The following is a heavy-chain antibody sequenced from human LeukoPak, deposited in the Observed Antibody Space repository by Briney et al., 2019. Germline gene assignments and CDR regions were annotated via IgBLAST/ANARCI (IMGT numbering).Heavy chain of an antibody. Sequence: PGGSLRLSCAASGFTFSNFWMNWVRQAPGKGLEWVANIKQDGGEKYYVDSVQGRFTISRDNSKNTLYLQMNSLRAEDTAVYYCARVAVFDYYYYYMDVWGKGTTVTVSS. D-gene: IGHD3-3*01. V-gene: IGHV3-7*03. J-gene: IGHJ6*03. CDR1: GFTFSNFW. CDR2: IKQDGGEK. CDR3: ARVAVFDYYYYYMDV.